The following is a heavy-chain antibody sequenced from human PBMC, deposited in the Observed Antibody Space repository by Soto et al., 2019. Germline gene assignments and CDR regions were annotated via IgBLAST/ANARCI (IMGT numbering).Heavy chain of an antibody. CDR3: AHSFAYYDILTGYWVHRNDAFDI. J-gene: IGHJ3*02. Sequence: QITLKESGPTLVKPTQTLTLTCTFSGFSLSTSGVGVGWIRQPPGKALEWLALIYWDDAKRYSPSLKSRLTITTDTSKNQVVLTMTNMDPVDTATYYCAHSFAYYDILTGYWVHRNDAFDIWGQGTMVTVSS. CDR1: GFSLSTSGVG. D-gene: IGHD3-9*01. V-gene: IGHV2-5*02. CDR2: IYWDDAK.